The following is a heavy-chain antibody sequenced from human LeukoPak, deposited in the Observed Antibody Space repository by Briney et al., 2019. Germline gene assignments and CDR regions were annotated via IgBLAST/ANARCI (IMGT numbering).Heavy chain of an antibody. D-gene: IGHD3-22*01. CDR2: INPSGGST. V-gene: IGHV1-46*01. Sequence: PGASVKVSCKASGYTFTSYYMHWVRQAPGQGLEWMGIINPSGGSTSYAQKFQGRVTMTRDMSTSTVYMELSSLRSEDTAVYYCARKVPNDSSGYYYRGQFDPWGQGTLVTVSS. CDR3: ARKVPNDSSGYYYRGQFDP. J-gene: IGHJ5*02. CDR1: GYTFTSYY.